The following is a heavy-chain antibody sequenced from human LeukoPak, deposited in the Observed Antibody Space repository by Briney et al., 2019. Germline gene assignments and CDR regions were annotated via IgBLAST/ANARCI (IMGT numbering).Heavy chain of an antibody. CDR1: GFTFSSYG. D-gene: IGHD3-10*01. J-gene: IGHJ6*02. CDR3: ARCHIGVRGVIRYYYGMTS. Sequence: GGSLRLSCAASGFTFSSYGMHWVRQAPGKGLEWVAVTWYDGSNKYYADSVKGRFTISRDNSKNTLYLQMNSLRAEDTAVYYCARCHIGVRGVIRYYYGMTSGAKGPRSPSP. CDR2: TWYDGSNK. V-gene: IGHV3-33*08.